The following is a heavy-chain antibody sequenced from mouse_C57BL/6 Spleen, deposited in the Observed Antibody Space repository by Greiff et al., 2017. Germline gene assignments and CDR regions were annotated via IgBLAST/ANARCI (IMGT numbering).Heavy chain of an antibody. V-gene: IGHV1-54*01. CDR1: GYAFPNYL. J-gene: IGHJ3*01. D-gene: IGHD2-13*01. Sequence: QVQLQQSGAELVRPGTSVTVSCKASGYAFPNYLIEWVKQRPGQGLEWIGVINPGSGGTNYNEKFKGKATLTADKSSSTAYMQLSSLTSEDSAVYFCARGWDYWTCFAYWGQGTLVTVSA. CDR2: INPGSGGT. CDR3: ARGWDYWTCFAY.